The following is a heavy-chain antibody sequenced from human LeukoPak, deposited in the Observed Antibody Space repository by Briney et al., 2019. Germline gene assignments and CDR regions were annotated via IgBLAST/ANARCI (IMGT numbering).Heavy chain of an antibody. CDR1: GFTFRNHA. CDR2: ISDDGSSK. J-gene: IGHJ4*02. CDR3: ARGHSGSYWLIDY. V-gene: IGHV3-30-3*01. D-gene: IGHD1-26*01. Sequence: GRSLRLSCAASGFTFRNHAIHWVRQAPGKGLEWVAVISDDGSSKYYADSVKGRLIISRDNSKDTLYLQMNSLRAEETAVYSCARGHSGSYWLIDYWGQGTLVIVSS.